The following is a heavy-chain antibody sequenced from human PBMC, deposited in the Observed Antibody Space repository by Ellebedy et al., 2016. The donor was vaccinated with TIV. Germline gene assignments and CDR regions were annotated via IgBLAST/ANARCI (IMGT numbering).Heavy chain of an antibody. V-gene: IGHV3-30*18. D-gene: IGHD2-15*01. J-gene: IGHJ4*02. CDR1: GFTFSSYS. CDR3: AKAAVGYCSGGSCYFDY. CDR2: LSYDGSNE. Sequence: GESLKISCAASGFTFSSYSMHWVRQAPGKGLEWVAALSYDGSNEYYAESVKGRFTISRDSSKNTLYLQMNSLGAEDTAVYYCAKAAVGYCSGGSCYFDYWGQGTLVTVSS.